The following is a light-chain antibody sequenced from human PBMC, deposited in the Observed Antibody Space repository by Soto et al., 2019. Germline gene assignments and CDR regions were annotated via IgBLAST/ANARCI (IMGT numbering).Light chain of an antibody. V-gene: IGKV3-15*01. CDR2: GAS. CDR3: QQYDKWPYT. J-gene: IGKJ2*01. CDR1: QSLSGN. Sequence: EIVMTQSPATLSVSPGERATLSCRASQSLSGNLAWYQQKPGQAPRLLMYGASTRATGIPARFSGSGSGTVFTLTISSLQSEDFAVYYCQQYDKWPYTFGQGTKLEIK.